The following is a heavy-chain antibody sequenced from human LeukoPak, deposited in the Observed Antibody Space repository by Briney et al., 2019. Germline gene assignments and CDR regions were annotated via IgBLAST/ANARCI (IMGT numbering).Heavy chain of an antibody. D-gene: IGHD3-9*01. CDR2: ISSSSSYI. Sequence: GGSLRLSCAASGFTFSSYSMNWVRQAPGKGLEWVSSISSSSSYIYYADSVKGRFTISRDNAKNSLYLQMNSLRAEDTAVYYCSTRLRYFDWLFHDAFDIWGHGTMVTVSS. CDR1: GFTFSSYS. J-gene: IGHJ3*02. CDR3: STRLRYFDWLFHDAFDI. V-gene: IGHV3-21*01.